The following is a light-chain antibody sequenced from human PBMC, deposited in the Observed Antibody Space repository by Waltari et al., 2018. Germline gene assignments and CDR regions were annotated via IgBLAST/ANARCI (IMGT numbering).Light chain of an antibody. CDR3: QALGTGAWV. CDR2: QDT. CDR1: ILGNKY. J-gene: IGLJ3*02. V-gene: IGLV3-1*01. Sequence: SYELTQPPSVSVSPGQTASITCSGDILGNKYASWYQQKPGQSPLLVIYQDTKRPSGSPERFSGSKSGNAATLTVSGTQAMDEADYYCQALGTGAWVFGGGTKLTVL.